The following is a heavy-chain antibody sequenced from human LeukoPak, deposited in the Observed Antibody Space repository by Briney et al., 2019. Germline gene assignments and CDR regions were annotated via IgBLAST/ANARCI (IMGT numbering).Heavy chain of an antibody. Sequence: PGGSLRLSCAASRFTFSGYAMSWVRQAPGKGLEWVSTITGSGDTTYYADSVKGRFTISRDNSKNTLYLQMNSLRAEDTAVYYRAKARGYCSCGTCYSGFDYWGQGTLVTVSS. CDR3: AKARGYCSCGTCYSGFDY. CDR1: RFTFSGYA. J-gene: IGHJ4*02. D-gene: IGHD2-15*01. CDR2: ITGSGDTT. V-gene: IGHV3-23*01.